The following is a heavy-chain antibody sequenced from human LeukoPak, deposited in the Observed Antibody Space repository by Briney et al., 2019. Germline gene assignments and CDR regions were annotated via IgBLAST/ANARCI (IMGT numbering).Heavy chain of an antibody. J-gene: IGHJ5*02. CDR1: GGSISSSSYY. CDR3: ARDRRYYDFWSGSIEGYNWFDP. CDR2: IYYSGST. D-gene: IGHD3-3*01. V-gene: IGHV4-39*02. Sequence: SETLSLTCTVSGGSISSSSYYWGWIRQPPGKGLEWIGSIYYSGSTYYNPSLKSRVTISVDTSKNQFSLKLSSVTAADTAVYYCARDRRYYDFWSGSIEGYNWFDPWGQGTLVTVSS.